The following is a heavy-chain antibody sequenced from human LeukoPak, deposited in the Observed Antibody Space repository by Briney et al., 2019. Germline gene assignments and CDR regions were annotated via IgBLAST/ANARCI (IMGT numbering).Heavy chain of an antibody. J-gene: IGHJ3*01. CDR3: AKDLIDSGYCSSTTCNDAFDV. V-gene: IGHV1-2*02. CDR1: GYTFSGYY. D-gene: IGHD2-2*01. Sequence: ASVKVSCKASGYTFSGYYIHWVRQAPGQGLEWMGWINPNSGDTISAQKFQGRVTMTRDTSISTAFMELSSLRSDDTALYYCAKDLIDSGYCSSTTCNDAFDVWGQGTMVTVSS. CDR2: INPNSGDT.